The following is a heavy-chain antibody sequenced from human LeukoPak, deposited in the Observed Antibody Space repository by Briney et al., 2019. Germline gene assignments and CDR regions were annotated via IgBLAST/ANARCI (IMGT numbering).Heavy chain of an antibody. Sequence: GASVKVSCKASGYTFTSYDINWVRQATGQGLEWMGWMNPNSGNTGYAQKFQGRATMTRNTSISTAYMELSSLRSEDTAVYYCARGLGLVRGVIITSFDYWGQGTLVTVSS. D-gene: IGHD3-10*01. V-gene: IGHV1-8*01. J-gene: IGHJ4*02. CDR1: GYTFTSYD. CDR3: ARGLGLVRGVIITSFDY. CDR2: MNPNSGNT.